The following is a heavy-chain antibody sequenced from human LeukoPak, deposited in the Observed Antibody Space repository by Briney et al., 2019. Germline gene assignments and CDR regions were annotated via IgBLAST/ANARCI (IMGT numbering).Heavy chain of an antibody. J-gene: IGHJ6*02. CDR2: IYDSGST. V-gene: IGHV4-59*01. CDR3: ARGASAYYYAMDV. CDR1: GGSFSGYY. Sequence: PSETLSLTCAVYGGSFSGYYWNWIRQPPGKGLEWIGYIYDSGSTNYNPSLQSRVTISVDTSKNQFSLKLNSVTAADTAVYYCARGASAYYYAMDVWGQGTTVTV.